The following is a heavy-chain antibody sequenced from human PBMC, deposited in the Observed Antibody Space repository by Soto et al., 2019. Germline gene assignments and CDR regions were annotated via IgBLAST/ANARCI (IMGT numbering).Heavy chain of an antibody. V-gene: IGHV3-21*01. CDR1: GFTFSSYS. CDR2: ISSSSSYI. CDR3: ASRASNIVVVPAAVY. Sequence: LRLSCAASGFTFSSYSMNWVRQAPGKGLEWVSSISSSSSYIYYADSVKGRFTISRDNAKNSLYLQMNSLRAEDTAVYYCASRASNIVVVPAAVYWGQGTLVTVSS. J-gene: IGHJ4*02. D-gene: IGHD2-2*01.